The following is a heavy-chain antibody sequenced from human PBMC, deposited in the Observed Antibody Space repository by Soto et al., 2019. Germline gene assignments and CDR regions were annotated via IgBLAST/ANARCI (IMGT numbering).Heavy chain of an antibody. Sequence: QVHLQKSGPGLVKPSQTLSLSCTVSGDSISSPHYYWTWIRQPPGKGLEWVGYIYYTGNNFYNPALKSRVAMSVDPSTNQFSLKLASVTDADTAVYFCAREPKQNYDSSPWNGGFDSWGPGTLVTVSS. CDR1: GDSISSPHYY. V-gene: IGHV4-30-4*01. J-gene: IGHJ4*02. D-gene: IGHD3-22*01. CDR3: AREPKQNYDSSPWNGGFDS. CDR2: IYYTGNN.